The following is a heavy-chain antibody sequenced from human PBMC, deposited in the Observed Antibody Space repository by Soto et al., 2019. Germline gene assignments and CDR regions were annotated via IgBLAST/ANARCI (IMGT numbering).Heavy chain of an antibody. CDR3: TTDSHFTMKLVRFGY. J-gene: IGHJ4*01. V-gene: IGHV3-15*07. Sequence: GSLRLSCAASGFTFSTARINWARQAPGQGLEWVGRIKRNIDGGTRDFAAPAKGRFAISRDDSRNMVYFQINSLEIEDTAVYYCTTDSHFTMKLVRFGYWGLGTLVTV. CDR2: IKRNIDGGTR. CDR1: GFTFSTAR. D-gene: IGHD3-22*01.